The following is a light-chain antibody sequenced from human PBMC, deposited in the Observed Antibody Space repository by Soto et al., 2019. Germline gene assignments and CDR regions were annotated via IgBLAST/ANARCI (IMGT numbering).Light chain of an antibody. V-gene: IGKV3-15*01. CDR1: QSVDSN. J-gene: IGKJ5*01. CDR3: HQYDNWPKT. CDR2: GAS. Sequence: EILMTQSPATLSVSPGERATLSCRASQSVDSNLAWYQQKPGQAPRLLIYGASTRATGISARFSGSGSGTEFTLTISSLQSEDFAVYYCHQYDNWPKTFGQGTRLEIK.